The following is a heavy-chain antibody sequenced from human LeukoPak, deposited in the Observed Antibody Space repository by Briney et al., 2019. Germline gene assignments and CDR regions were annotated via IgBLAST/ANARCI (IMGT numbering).Heavy chain of an antibody. CDR3: ARDRRQGYSYGFYYYYGMDV. V-gene: IGHV4-34*01. Sequence: SETLSLTCAVYGGSFSGYYWSWIRQPPGKGLEWIGEINHSGSTNYNSSLKSRVTISVDTSKNQFSLKLSSVTAADTAVYYCARDRRQGYSYGFYYYYGMDVWGQGTTVTVSS. CDR2: INHSGST. D-gene: IGHD5-18*01. CDR1: GGSFSGYY. J-gene: IGHJ6*02.